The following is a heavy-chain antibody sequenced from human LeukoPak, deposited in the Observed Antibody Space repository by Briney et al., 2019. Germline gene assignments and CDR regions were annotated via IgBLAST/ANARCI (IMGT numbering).Heavy chain of an antibody. CDR2: IDAGGGDT. J-gene: IGHJ6*02. D-gene: IGHD6-19*01. CDR3: GRPTKYWLVRGNGVDV. CDR1: GFSFSSYA. Sequence: GALRLSCAASGFSFSSYAMTWVRQAPGKGLGWVSSIDAGGGDTYHSDSVKGRFTISRDNSMNTLYLQMNSLRADDAAVYYCGRPTKYWLVRGNGVDVWGQGTTVTVSS. V-gene: IGHV3-23*01.